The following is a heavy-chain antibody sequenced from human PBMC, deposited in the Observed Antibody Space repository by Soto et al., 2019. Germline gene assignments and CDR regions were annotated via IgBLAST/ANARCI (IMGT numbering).Heavy chain of an antibody. CDR2: IIPVFGTT. V-gene: IGHV1-69*13. D-gene: IGHD2-15*01. J-gene: IGHJ6*02. Sequence: ASVKVSCKASGGTFRNYGIGWVRQAPGQGLEWMGGIIPVFGTTNYAQKFQGRVTITADESTSTAYIEVSSLRSEDTAMFYCGRYCSGGSCHTLDYYGMDVWGQGTTVTVYS. CDR3: GRYCSGGSCHTLDYYGMDV. CDR1: GGTFRNYG.